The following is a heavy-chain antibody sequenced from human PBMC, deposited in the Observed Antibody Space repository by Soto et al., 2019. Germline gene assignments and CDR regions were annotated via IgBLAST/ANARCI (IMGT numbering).Heavy chain of an antibody. Sequence: GASVKVSCKASGYTFTGYYMHWVRQAPGQGLEWMGWINPNSGGTNYAQKFQGWVTMTNMDPVDTATYYCARRSSGFRSSWPPEGFDPWGQGTLVTVSS. CDR1: GYTFTGYY. J-gene: IGHJ5*02. D-gene: IGHD6-13*01. CDR2: INPNSGGT. CDR3: EGFDP. V-gene: IGHV1-2*04.